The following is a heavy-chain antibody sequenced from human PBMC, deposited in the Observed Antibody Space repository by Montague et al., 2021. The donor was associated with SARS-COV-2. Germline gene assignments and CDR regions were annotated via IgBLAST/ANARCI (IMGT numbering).Heavy chain of an antibody. V-gene: IGHV4-39*01. Sequence: SETRSLTCNVSGDSITNTRYFWGWIRQPPGKALEWIGSIYHNGKTYYNPSLERRALLSIDTSKNQFSLRLSSVIASDTAVYFCARGFGSKTSGTFDVWGQGTGVTVSS. D-gene: IGHD3-10*01. CDR1: GDSITNTRYF. CDR3: ARGFGSKTSGTFDV. J-gene: IGHJ3*01. CDR2: IYHNGKT.